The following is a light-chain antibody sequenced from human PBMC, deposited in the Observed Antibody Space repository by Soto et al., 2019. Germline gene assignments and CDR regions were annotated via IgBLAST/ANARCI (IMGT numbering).Light chain of an antibody. CDR3: QQYGTSPFT. Sequence: EIVLTQSPGTLSLSPGERATLSCRASQSVSSSYLAWYQQKPGQAPRLLIYGASSRATGIPDRFSGGGSGTDFTLTISRLEPEDFAVYYCQQYGTSPFTFGPRTKVDIK. V-gene: IGKV3-20*01. J-gene: IGKJ3*01. CDR2: GAS. CDR1: QSVSSSY.